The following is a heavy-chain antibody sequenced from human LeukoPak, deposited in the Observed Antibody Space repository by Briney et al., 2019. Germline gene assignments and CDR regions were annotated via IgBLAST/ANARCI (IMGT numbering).Heavy chain of an antibody. CDR1: GYTFTSYG. D-gene: IGHD3-22*01. V-gene: IGHV1-18*01. CDR3: AREGYYYHTSSGDDH. Sequence: ASVKVSCKASGYTFTSYGISRVRQAPGQGLEWMGRISVHSGQTNYVQKFQDRVTMTTDTSTSTAYMELRSLGSGDTAVYYCAREGYYYHTSSGDDHWGQGTLVTVSS. J-gene: IGHJ5*02. CDR2: ISVHSGQT.